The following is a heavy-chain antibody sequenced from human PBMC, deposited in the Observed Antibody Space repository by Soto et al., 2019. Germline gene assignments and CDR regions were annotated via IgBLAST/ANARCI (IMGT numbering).Heavy chain of an antibody. CDR3: AKDRRYYEILTGSYYYSGRAV. Sequence: LGGSLRLSCAASGFTFSSYGMHWVRQAPGKGLEWVAVISYDGSNKYYADSVKGRFTISRDNSKNTLYLQMNSLRAEDTAVYYCAKDRRYYEILTGSYYYSGRAVWGQGPTATVPS. CDR2: ISYDGSNK. J-gene: IGHJ6*01. D-gene: IGHD3-9*01. V-gene: IGHV3-30*18. CDR1: GFTFSSYG.